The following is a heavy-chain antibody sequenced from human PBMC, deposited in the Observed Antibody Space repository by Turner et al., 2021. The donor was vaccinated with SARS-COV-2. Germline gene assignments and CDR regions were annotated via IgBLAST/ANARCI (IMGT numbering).Heavy chain of an antibody. CDR1: GFTVSSNY. V-gene: IGHV3-53*01. CDR2: IYSGGST. D-gene: IGHD3-3*01. CDR3: ARDLMEVGGMDV. Sequence: EVQLVESGGGLIQPGGSLRLSCAAFGFTVSSNYMTWVRQAPGKGLEWVSVIYSGGSTYYADSVKGRFTISRDNSKNTLYLQMNSLRAEDTAVYYCARDLMEVGGMDVWGQGTTVTVSS. J-gene: IGHJ6*02.